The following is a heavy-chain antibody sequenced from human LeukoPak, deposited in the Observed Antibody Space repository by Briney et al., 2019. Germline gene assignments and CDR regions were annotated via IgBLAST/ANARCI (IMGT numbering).Heavy chain of an antibody. J-gene: IGHJ5*02. V-gene: IGHV3-23*01. D-gene: IGHD3-10*01. CDR2: ISGSGGTT. CDR3: AKDRYDSGTYRNLNWFDP. CDR1: GFTFSNYA. Sequence: GGSLRLSCAASGFTFSNYAMNWVRQAPGKGLEWVSAISGSGGTTYYADSVKGRFTISRDNSKNTLYLQMNSLRADDTAVYYCAKDRYDSGTYRNLNWFDPWGQGTLVTVSS.